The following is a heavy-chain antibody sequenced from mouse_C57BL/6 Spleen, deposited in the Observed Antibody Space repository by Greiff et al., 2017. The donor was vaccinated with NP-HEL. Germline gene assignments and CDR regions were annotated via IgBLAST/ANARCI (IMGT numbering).Heavy chain of an antibody. CDR3: AREGDYDGGFAY. J-gene: IGHJ3*01. D-gene: IGHD2-4*01. CDR2: INPNNGGT. V-gene: IGHV1-22*01. CDR1: GYTFTDYN. Sequence: VQLKQSGPELVKPGASVKMSCKASGYTFTDYNMHWVKQSHGKSLEWIGYINPNNGGTSYNQKFKGKATLTVNKSSSTAYMELRSLTSEDSAVYYCAREGDYDGGFAYWGQGTLVTVSA.